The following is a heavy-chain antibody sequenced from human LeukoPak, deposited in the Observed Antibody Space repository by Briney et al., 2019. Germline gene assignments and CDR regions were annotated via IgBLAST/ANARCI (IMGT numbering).Heavy chain of an antibody. CDR2: IIPIFGTA. Sequence: GASVKVSCKASGGTFSSYAISWVRQAPGQGLEWMGGIIPIFGTANYAQKFQGRVTITADESTSTAYMELSSLRSEDTAVYYCAKDPGGGSSGWYWVDYWGQGTLVTVSS. CDR1: GGTFSSYA. D-gene: IGHD6-19*01. CDR3: AKDPGGGSSGWYWVDY. J-gene: IGHJ4*02. V-gene: IGHV1-69*13.